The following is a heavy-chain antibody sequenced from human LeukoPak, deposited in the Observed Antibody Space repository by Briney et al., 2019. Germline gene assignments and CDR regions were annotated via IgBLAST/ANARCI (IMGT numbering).Heavy chain of an antibody. CDR2: ISSSSSYI. J-gene: IGHJ4*02. CDR3: ASASSGYYYLSDY. CDR1: GFTFSSYS. D-gene: IGHD3-22*01. Sequence: GGSLRLSCAASGFTFSSYSMNWVRQAPGKGLEWVSSISSSSSYIYYADSVKGRFTISRDNAKNSLYLQMNSLRAEDTAVYYCASASSGYYYLSDYWGQGTLVTVSS. V-gene: IGHV3-21*01.